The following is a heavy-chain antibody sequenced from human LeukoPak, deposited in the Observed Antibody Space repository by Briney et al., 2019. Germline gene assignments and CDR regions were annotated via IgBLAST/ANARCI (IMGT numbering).Heavy chain of an antibody. V-gene: IGHV3-21*01. CDR2: ISSSSSYI. J-gene: IGHJ5*02. Sequence: GGSLRLSCAAPGCTFSSYSMNWVRQAPGKGLEWVSSISSSSSYIYYADSVKGRFTISRDNAKNSLYLQMNSLRAEDTAVYYCARVTARVVDPWGQGTLVTVSS. CDR3: ARVTARVVDP. CDR1: GCTFSSYS. D-gene: IGHD2-15*01.